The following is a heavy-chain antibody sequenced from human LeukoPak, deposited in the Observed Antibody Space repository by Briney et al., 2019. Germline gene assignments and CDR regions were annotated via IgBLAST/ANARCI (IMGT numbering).Heavy chain of an antibody. Sequence: ASVEVSCKASGYTSTTSYIHWVRLAPGQGLEWMGIINPSGGITTYPQKFQDRLTMTRDTSTSTVYMELSNLRSDDTAFYYCARSLSGSDWFDPWGQGTLVTVSS. D-gene: IGHD1-26*01. V-gene: IGHV1-46*01. CDR3: ARSLSGSDWFDP. CDR1: GYTSTTSY. CDR2: INPSGGIT. J-gene: IGHJ5*02.